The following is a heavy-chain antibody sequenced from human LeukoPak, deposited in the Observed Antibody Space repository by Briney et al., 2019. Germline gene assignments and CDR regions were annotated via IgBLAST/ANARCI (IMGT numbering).Heavy chain of an antibody. CDR2: ISSSGSTI. J-gene: IGHJ6*04. Sequence: GGSLRLSCAASGFTFSSYEMNWVRQAPGKGLEWVSYISSSGSTIYYADSVKGRFTISRDNPKNSLYLQMNSMRAEDTAVYYCAELGITMIGGVWGKGTTVTISS. CDR3: AELGITMIGGV. CDR1: GFTFSSYE. V-gene: IGHV3-48*03. D-gene: IGHD3-10*02.